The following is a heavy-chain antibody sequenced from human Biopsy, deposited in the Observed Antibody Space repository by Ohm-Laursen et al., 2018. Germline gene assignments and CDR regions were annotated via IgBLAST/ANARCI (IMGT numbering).Heavy chain of an antibody. CDR2: ISWNSGSI. CDR1: GFTFPDHA. Sequence: SLSLSCAASGFTFPDHAMHWVRQAPGNGLEWVSGISWNSGSINYAVSVQGRFTISRDNAKNSLYLQMNSLRVEDTALYFCARLGELHGLWYFDFWGQGALVTVSS. D-gene: IGHD3-10*01. V-gene: IGHV3-9*01. J-gene: IGHJ4*02. CDR3: ARLGELHGLWYFDF.